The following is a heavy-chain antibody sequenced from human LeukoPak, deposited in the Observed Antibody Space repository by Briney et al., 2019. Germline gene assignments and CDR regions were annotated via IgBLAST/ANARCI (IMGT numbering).Heavy chain of an antibody. J-gene: IGHJ4*02. Sequence: GGSPRLSCAASGFTFSSYWMHWVRQAPGKGLVWVSRIDSGVSSTIYADSVKGRFTISRDNAKNTLYLQMNSLRAEDTAVYYCTRGRYYFDYWGQGALVTVSS. V-gene: IGHV3-74*01. CDR2: IDSGVSST. D-gene: IGHD4-17*01. CDR3: TRGRYYFDY. CDR1: GFTFSSYW.